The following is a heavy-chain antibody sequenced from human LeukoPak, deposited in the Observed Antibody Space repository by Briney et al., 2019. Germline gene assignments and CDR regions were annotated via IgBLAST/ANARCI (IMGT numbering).Heavy chain of an antibody. V-gene: IGHV4-39*01. J-gene: IGHJ4*02. D-gene: IGHD1-26*01. CDR2: IYYSGIT. Sequence: SETLSLXCTVSGGSISSSSYYWGWIRQPPGKGLEWIGSIYYSGITYYNPSLKSRVTISVDTSKNQFSLKLSSVTAADTAVYYCARRLTQGSIDYWGQGTLVTVSS. CDR3: ARRLTQGSIDY. CDR1: GGSISSSSYY.